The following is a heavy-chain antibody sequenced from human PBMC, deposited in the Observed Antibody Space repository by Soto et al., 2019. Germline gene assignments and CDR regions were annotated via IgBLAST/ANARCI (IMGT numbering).Heavy chain of an antibody. CDR2: IYYSGST. CDR3: ASDSSGYLYLDY. V-gene: IGHV4-30-4*01. Sequence: TSETLSLTCTVSGGSSSSGDYYWSWIRQPPGKGLEWIGYIYYSGSTYYNPSLKSRVTISVDTSKNQFSLKLSSVTAADTAVYYCASDSSGYLYLDYWGQGTLVTVSS. D-gene: IGHD3-22*01. CDR1: GGSSSSGDYY. J-gene: IGHJ4*02.